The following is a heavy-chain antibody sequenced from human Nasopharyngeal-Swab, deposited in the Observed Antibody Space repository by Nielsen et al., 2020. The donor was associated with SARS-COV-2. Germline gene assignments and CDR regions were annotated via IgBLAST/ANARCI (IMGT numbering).Heavy chain of an antibody. Sequence: GGSLRLSCAASGFTFSSYAMSWVRQAPGKGLEWVSAISGSGGSTYYADSVKGRFTISRDNPKNSLYLQMNSLRGEDTAVYYCARGGSNWYGSNYYMDVWGKGTTVTVSS. J-gene: IGHJ6*03. CDR1: GFTFSSYA. D-gene: IGHD6-13*01. V-gene: IGHV3-23*01. CDR3: ARGGSNWYGSNYYMDV. CDR2: ISGSGGST.